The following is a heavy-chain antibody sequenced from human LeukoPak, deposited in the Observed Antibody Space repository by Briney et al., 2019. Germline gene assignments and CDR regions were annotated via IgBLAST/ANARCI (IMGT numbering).Heavy chain of an antibody. D-gene: IGHD1/OR15-1a*01. CDR1: GGSISSSDYY. Sequence: PSETLSLTCTVSGGSISSSDYYWGWVRQPPGKGLEWIGSIFYSGAAHCNPSLKSRVTISVDTSNNQFSLMLSSVTAADTAVDYCARRIANRNWFDPWGQGTLVTVSS. V-gene: IGHV4-39*01. CDR3: ARRIANRNWFDP. J-gene: IGHJ5*02. CDR2: IFYSGAA.